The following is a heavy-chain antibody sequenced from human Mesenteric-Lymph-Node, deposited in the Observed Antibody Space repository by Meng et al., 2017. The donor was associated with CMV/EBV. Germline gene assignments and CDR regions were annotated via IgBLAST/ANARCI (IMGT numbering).Heavy chain of an antibody. Sequence: DSVSSNSAGWKWIRQSPSRGLEWLGRTYYRSKWYIDYAVSVKSRITINPDTSKNQFSLQLNSVTPEDTAVYYCLRDTAVVKGAFDYWGQGTLVTVSS. CDR2: TYYRSKWYI. CDR3: LRDTAVVKGAFDY. D-gene: IGHD5-18*01. J-gene: IGHJ4*02. CDR1: DSVSSNSAG. V-gene: IGHV6-1*01.